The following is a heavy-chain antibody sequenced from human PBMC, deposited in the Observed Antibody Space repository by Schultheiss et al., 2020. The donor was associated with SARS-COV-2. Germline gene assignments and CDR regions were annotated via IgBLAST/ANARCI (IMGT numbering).Heavy chain of an antibody. Sequence: GGSLRLSCAASGFTFSSYAMSWVRQAPGKGLEWVSVIYSGGSTYYADSVKGRFTISRDNSKNMVFLQMNSLRAGDTAVYYCARADCSGGSCYDYWGQGTLVTVSS. V-gene: IGHV3-66*01. J-gene: IGHJ4*02. CDR1: GFTFSSYA. CDR2: IYSGGST. CDR3: ARADCSGGSCYDY. D-gene: IGHD2-15*01.